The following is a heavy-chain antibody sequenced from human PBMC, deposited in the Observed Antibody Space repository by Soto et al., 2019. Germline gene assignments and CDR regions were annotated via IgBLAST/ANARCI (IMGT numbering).Heavy chain of an antibody. Sequence: PSETLSLTCTVSGGSISSGGYYWSWIRQHPEKGLEWIGYIYYSGSTYYNPSLKSRVTISVDTSKNQFSLKLSSVTAADTAVYYRARNGVNYYGSGSYYKHNYYYYYMDVWGKGTTVTSP. V-gene: IGHV4-31*03. CDR3: ARNGVNYYGSGSYYKHNYYYYYMDV. D-gene: IGHD3-10*01. CDR2: IYYSGST. J-gene: IGHJ6*03. CDR1: GGSISSGGYY.